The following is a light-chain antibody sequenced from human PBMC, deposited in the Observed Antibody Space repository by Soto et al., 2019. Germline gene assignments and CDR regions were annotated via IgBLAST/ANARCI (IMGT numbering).Light chain of an antibody. Sequence: QSVLTQPPSVSLTPWQMVTISCTGSSSNTGADYDVHWYQHLPGSAPKLLIYDNNIRPSGVPDRFSGSKSGTSASLAITGLKAEDEGDYYRQSYDSSLRNLVVFGGGTKVTVL. CDR2: DNN. CDR1: SSNTGADYD. J-gene: IGLJ2*01. CDR3: QSYDSSLRNLVV. V-gene: IGLV1-40*01.